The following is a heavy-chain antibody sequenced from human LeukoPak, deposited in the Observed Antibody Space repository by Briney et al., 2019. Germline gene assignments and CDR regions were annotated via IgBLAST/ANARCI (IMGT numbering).Heavy chain of an antibody. Sequence: GGSLRLSCAASGFTFSSYGMSWVRQAPGKGLEWVSAISGSGGSTYYADSVKGRFTISRDNSKNTLYLQMNSLRAEDTAVYYCAKDRGLTYDFWSGYPNDAFDIWGQGTMVTVSS. J-gene: IGHJ3*02. CDR3: AKDRGLTYDFWSGYPNDAFDI. V-gene: IGHV3-23*01. CDR2: ISGSGGST. CDR1: GFTFSSYG. D-gene: IGHD3-3*01.